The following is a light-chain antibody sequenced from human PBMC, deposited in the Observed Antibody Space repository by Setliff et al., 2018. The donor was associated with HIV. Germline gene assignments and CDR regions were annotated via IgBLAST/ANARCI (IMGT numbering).Light chain of an antibody. V-gene: IGLV2-14*03. CDR3: SSYTSTPLYV. CDR1: SSDVGGYTY. J-gene: IGLJ1*01. Sequence: QSALAQPASVSGSPGQSITISCAGISSDVGGYTYVSWYQQHPGKAPKLMIYDVSNRPSGVSIRFSGSRSGNTASLTISGLRAEDEADYYCSSYTSTPLYVFGTGTKVTVL. CDR2: DVS.